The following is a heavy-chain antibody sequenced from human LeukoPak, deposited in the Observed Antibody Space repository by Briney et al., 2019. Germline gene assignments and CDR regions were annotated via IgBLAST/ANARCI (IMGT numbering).Heavy chain of an antibody. CDR1: GYTFTGYY. J-gene: IGHJ3*02. CDR3: ARPQYDILTGHKANDAFDI. Sequence: ASVKVSCKASGYTFTGYYMHWVRQAPGQGLEWMGWINPNSGGTNYAQKFQGRVTMTRDTSISTAYTELSRLRSDDTAVYYCARPQYDILTGHKANDAFDIWGQGTMVTVSS. D-gene: IGHD3-9*01. CDR2: INPNSGGT. V-gene: IGHV1-2*02.